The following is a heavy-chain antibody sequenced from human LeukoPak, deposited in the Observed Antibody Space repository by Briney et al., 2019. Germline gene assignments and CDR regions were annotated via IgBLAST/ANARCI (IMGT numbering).Heavy chain of an antibody. CDR2: ISSNGGST. Sequence: GGSLRLSCAASGFTFSSYAMHWVRQAPGKGLEYVSAISSNGGSTYYANSVKGRFTISRDNYKNTLYLQMGSLRAEDMAVYYCARENTEVDPAMTYFDYWGQGTLVTVSS. J-gene: IGHJ4*02. CDR1: GFTFSSYA. V-gene: IGHV3-64*01. CDR3: ARENTEVDPAMTYFDY. D-gene: IGHD5-18*01.